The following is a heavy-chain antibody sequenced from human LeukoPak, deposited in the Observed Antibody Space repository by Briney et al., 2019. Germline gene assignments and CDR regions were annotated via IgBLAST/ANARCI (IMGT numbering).Heavy chain of an antibody. V-gene: IGHV4-59*01. J-gene: IGHJ4*02. Sequence: PSETLSLTCTVSGGSISSYYWSWIRQPPGKGLEWIGYIYYSGSTNYNPSLKSRVTISVDTSKNQFSLKLSSVTAADTAVYYCARTRGYSYGQVFDYWGQGTLVTVSS. D-gene: IGHD5-18*01. CDR2: IYYSGST. CDR3: ARTRGYSYGQVFDY. CDR1: GGSISSYY.